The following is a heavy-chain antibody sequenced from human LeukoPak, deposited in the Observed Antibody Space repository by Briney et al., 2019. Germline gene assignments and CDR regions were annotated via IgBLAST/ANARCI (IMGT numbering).Heavy chain of an antibody. CDR1: RFTFSNSD. CDR3: ARGGGLDV. J-gene: IGHJ6*02. CDR2: VSWNGSRT. Sequence: GGSLRLSCAVSRFTFSNSDMNWVHQAPRKGLEWVSGVSWNGSRTHYADSVKGRFTISRDNAKNSLYLQMNSLRAEDTAVYFCARGGGLDVWGQGATVTVSS. V-gene: IGHV3-35*01. D-gene: IGHD3-16*01.